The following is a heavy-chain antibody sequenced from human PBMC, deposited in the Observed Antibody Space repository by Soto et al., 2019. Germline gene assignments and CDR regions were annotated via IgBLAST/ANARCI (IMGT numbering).Heavy chain of an antibody. J-gene: IGHJ4*02. Sequence: QVQLRESGPGLVKPSETLSLTCTVSGGSINNYYWSWFRQPPGKGLEWIGYIYYSGSTTYKPSLQSRVTISVDTSKNQFFLKLNSVTAADTAVYYCARLGGYYQAFDQWGQGSLVTVSS. V-gene: IGHV4-59*08. CDR3: ARLGGYYQAFDQ. CDR1: GGSINNYY. D-gene: IGHD3-22*01. CDR2: IYYSGST.